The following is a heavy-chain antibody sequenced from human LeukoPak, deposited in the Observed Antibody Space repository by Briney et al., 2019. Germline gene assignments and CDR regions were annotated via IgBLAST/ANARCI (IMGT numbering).Heavy chain of an antibody. CDR1: GFTFSSYA. J-gene: IGHJ4*02. Sequence: GGSLRLSCAASGFTFSSYAMSWVRQAPGKGLEWVSAISGSGGSTYYADSVKGRFTISRDNSRNTLYLQMNSLRAEDTAVNYCAKDWDYYGSGSFDYWGQGTLVTVSS. CDR3: AKDWDYYGSGSFDY. CDR2: ISGSGGST. V-gene: IGHV3-23*01. D-gene: IGHD3-10*01.